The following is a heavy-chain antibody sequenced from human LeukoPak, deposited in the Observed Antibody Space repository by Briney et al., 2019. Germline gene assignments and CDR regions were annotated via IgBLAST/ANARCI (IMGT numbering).Heavy chain of an antibody. J-gene: IGHJ4*02. Sequence: GGSLRLSCAASGFTFSSYSMTWVRQAPGKGLEWVSSISSSSSYIYYADSVKGRFTISRDNAKNSLYLQMNSLRAEDTAVYYCATSYDFWSGNTFDYWAREPWSPSPQ. D-gene: IGHD3-3*01. CDR1: GFTFSSYS. V-gene: IGHV3-21*01. CDR2: ISSSSSYI. CDR3: ATSYDFWSGNTFDY.